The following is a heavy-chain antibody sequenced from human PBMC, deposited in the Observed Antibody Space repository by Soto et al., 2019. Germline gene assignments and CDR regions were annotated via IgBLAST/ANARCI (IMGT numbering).Heavy chain of an antibody. CDR3: ARTTAVPNTLRSRYFFDY. V-gene: IGHV4-61*05. CDR1: GDSMTSPPYY. D-gene: IGHD4-17*01. J-gene: IGHJ4*02. CDR2: VYYSGTT. Sequence: PSETLSLTCNVSGDSMTSPPYYWGWIRQPPGKGLEWIGTVYYSGTTNYNPSLKSRVTISVDLSKNRFSLRLSSVTTADTALYYCARTTAVPNTLRSRYFFDYWGQGTLVTVSS.